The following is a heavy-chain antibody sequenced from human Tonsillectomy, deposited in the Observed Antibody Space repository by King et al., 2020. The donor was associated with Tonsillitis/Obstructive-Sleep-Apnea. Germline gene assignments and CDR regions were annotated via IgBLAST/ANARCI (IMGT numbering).Heavy chain of an antibody. CDR3: ARGHSSGWYRGGHAFDI. CDR2: LWCDGRDK. J-gene: IGHJ3*02. D-gene: IGHD6-19*01. CDR1: GFTFISYG. V-gene: IGHV3-33*01. Sequence: VQLVESGGGVVQPGRSLRLSCAASGFTFISYGMHWVRQAPGKGLEWVAVLWCDGRDKYDAVSVKGRFTISRDNSKNTLYLQMNSLRAEDTAVYYCARGHSSGWYRGGHAFDIWGQGTMVTVSS.